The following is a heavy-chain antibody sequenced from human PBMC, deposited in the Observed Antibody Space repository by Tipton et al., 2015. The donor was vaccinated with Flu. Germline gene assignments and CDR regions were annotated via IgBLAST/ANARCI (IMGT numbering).Heavy chain of an antibody. CDR2: IIPIFGTA. Sequence: QLVQSGAEVKKPGSSVKVSCKAPGGTFSSYAISWVRQAPGQGLEWMGGIIPIFGTANYAQKFQGRVTITADESTSTAYMELSSLRSEDTAVYYCARVPGEATPNYYYGMDVWGQGTTVTVSS. V-gene: IGHV1-69*01. CDR3: ARVPGEATPNYYYGMDV. J-gene: IGHJ6*02. CDR1: GGTFSSYA. D-gene: IGHD2-15*01.